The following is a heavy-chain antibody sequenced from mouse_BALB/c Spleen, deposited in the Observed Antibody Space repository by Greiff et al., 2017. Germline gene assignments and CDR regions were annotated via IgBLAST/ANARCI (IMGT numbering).Heavy chain of an antibody. CDR3: ARERQENAMDY. D-gene: IGHD1-2*01. CDR2: ISNLAYSI. J-gene: IGHJ4*01. V-gene: IGHV5-15*02. Sequence: EVKLVESGGGLVQPGGSRKLSCAASGFTFSDYGMAWVRQAPGKGPEWVAFISNLAYSIYYADTVTGRFTISRENAKNTLYLEMSSLRSEDTAMYYCARERQENAMDYWGQGTSVTVSS. CDR1: GFTFSDYG.